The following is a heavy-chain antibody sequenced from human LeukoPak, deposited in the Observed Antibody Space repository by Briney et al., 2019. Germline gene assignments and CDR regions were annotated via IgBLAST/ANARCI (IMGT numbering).Heavy chain of an antibody. CDR1: GGSISSSSYY. CDR2: IYYSGGT. J-gene: IGHJ5*02. Sequence: PSETLSLTCTVSGGSISSSSYYWGWVRQPPGKGLEFVGSIYYSGGTYYNPSLKSRVTISVDTSKNQFSLRLGSVTAADTAVYYCARLTLGFPFDPRGQGTLVTVSS. V-gene: IGHV4-39*01. D-gene: IGHD2-15*01. CDR3: ARLTLGFPFDP.